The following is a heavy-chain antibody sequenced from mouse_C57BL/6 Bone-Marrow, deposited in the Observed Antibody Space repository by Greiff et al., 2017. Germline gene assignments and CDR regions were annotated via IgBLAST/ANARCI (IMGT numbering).Heavy chain of an antibody. CDR3: ATYGLYYAMDY. CDR2: ISSGSSTI. J-gene: IGHJ4*01. CDR1: GFTFSDYR. V-gene: IGHV5-17*01. Sequence: EVKVEESGGGLVKPGGSLKLSCAASGFTFSDYRMHWVRQAPEKGLEWVAYISSGSSTIYYADTVKGRFTISRDNAKNTLFLQMTSLRSEDTAMYYCATYGLYYAMDYWGQGTSVTVSS. D-gene: IGHD1-1*02.